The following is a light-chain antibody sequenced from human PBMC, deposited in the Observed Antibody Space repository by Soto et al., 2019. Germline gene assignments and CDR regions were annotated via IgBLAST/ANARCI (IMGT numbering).Light chain of an antibody. CDR2: GAS. V-gene: IGKV3-20*01. CDR3: QGYGNSRT. J-gene: IGKJ1*01. CDR1: QSVRSSY. Sequence: EIVLTQSPGTLSLSPGERATLNCRASQSVRSSYLAWYQQQPGQAPRLLIHGASRRATGIPDRFSGSGSGTDFTLTISRLEPEDFAVYYCQGYGNSRTFGQGTKVDIK.